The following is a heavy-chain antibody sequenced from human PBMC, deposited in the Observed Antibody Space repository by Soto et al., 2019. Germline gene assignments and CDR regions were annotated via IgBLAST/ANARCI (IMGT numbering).Heavy chain of an antibody. D-gene: IGHD2-15*01. CDR1: GYTFTGYY. Sequence: ASVKVSCKASGYTFTGYYMHWVRQAPGQGLEWMGWINPNSGGTNYAQKFQGRVTMTRDTSISTAYMELSRLRSDDTDVYYCARAATPLYCSGGSCYKLNWFDPCGEGTMVTVYS. J-gene: IGHJ5*02. V-gene: IGHV1-2*02. CDR2: INPNSGGT. CDR3: ARAATPLYCSGGSCYKLNWFDP.